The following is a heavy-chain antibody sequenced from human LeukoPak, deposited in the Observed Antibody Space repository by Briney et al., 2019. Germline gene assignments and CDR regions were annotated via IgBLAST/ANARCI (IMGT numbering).Heavy chain of an antibody. CDR2: NYHSGTT. D-gene: IGHD2-2*01. V-gene: IGHV4-38-2*02. Sequence: KPSETLSLTCTVSGYSITSGYYWGWVRQPPGKGLEWIGSNYHSGTTYYNPSLKSRVTISVDTSKNQFSLKLSSVTASDTAVYYCARPLGYCSSVSSYGALWYWGQGTLVTVST. J-gene: IGHJ4*02. CDR1: GYSITSGYY. CDR3: ARPLGYCSSVSSYGALWY.